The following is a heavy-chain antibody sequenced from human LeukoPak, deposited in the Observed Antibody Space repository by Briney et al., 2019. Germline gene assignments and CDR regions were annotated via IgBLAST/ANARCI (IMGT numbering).Heavy chain of an antibody. Sequence: GRSLRLSCAASGFTFDDYAMHWVRQAPGKGLEWVSGISWNSGSIGYADSVKGRFTISRDNAKNSLYLQMNSLRAEDTALYYYAKGVEMATIDDAFDIWGQGTMVTVSS. V-gene: IGHV3-9*01. CDR1: GFTFDDYA. J-gene: IGHJ3*02. CDR3: AKGVEMATIDDAFDI. CDR2: ISWNSGSI. D-gene: IGHD5-24*01.